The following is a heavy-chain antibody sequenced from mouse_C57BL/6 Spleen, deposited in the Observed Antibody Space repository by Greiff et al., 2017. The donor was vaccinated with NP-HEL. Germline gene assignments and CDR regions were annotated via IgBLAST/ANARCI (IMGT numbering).Heavy chain of an antibody. J-gene: IGHJ4*01. CDR1: GYTFTDYE. CDR2: IDPESGGT. Sequence: VQLHQSGAELVRPGASVTLSCKASGYTFTDYEMHWVKQTPVHGLEWIGAIDPESGGTAYNQKFKGKAILTADKSSSTAYMELRSLTSEDSAVYYGTKSGTGYAMDYWGQGTSVTVSS. V-gene: IGHV1-15*01. D-gene: IGHD3-3*01. CDR3: TKSGTGYAMDY.